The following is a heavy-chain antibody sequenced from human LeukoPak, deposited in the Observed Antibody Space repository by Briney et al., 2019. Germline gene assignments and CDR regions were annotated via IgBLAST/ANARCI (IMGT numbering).Heavy chain of an antibody. J-gene: IGHJ4*02. CDR1: GGSISSYY. CDR3: ARARGYYDSSGYYFLYYFDY. Sequence: PSETLSLTCTVSGGSISSYYWSRIRQPPGKGLEWIGYIYYSGSTNYNPSLKSRVTISVDTSKNQFSLKLSSVTAVDTAVYYCARARGYYDSSGYYFLYYFDYWGQGTLVTVSS. CDR2: IYYSGST. D-gene: IGHD3-22*01. V-gene: IGHV4-59*01.